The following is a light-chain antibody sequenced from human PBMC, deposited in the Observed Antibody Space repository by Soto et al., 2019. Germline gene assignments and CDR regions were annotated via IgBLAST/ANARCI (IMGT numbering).Light chain of an antibody. J-gene: IGKJ5*01. V-gene: IGKV3-15*01. Sequence: EIVMTQSPATLSVSPGETATLSCRASQNVFNNLAWYQVKPGQAPRLLIYGASTRATGIPVRFSGSGSGTDFTLTISSLQAEDVAVYYCQQYNNWPPITFGQGTRLEIK. CDR3: QQYNNWPPIT. CDR2: GAS. CDR1: QNVFNN.